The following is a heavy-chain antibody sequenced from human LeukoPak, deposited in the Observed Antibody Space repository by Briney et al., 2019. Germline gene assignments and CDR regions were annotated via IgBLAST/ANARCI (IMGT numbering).Heavy chain of an antibody. CDR2: IKEDGSEI. CDR3: ARDRGYSSFDY. V-gene: IGHV3-7*01. D-gene: IGHD4-23*01. CDR1: AFTFSNYW. J-gene: IGHJ4*02. Sequence: GGSLRLSCAASAFTFSNYWMSWVRQAPGRGLEWVANIKEDGSEINYVDSVKGRFTISRDNAKNSLYLQMNSLTVDDTAVYYCARDRGYSSFDYWGQGTLVTVSS.